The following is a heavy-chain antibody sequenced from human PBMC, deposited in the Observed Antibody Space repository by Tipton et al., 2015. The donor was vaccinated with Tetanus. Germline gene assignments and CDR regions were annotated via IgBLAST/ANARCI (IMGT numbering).Heavy chain of an antibody. Sequence: LRLSCTVSGGSTTDKKYYWGWIRQPPGKGLEWIASIYFEGSTYYNPSLKNRVTIAVDTAQNLFSLSLTSVTAADTAVYYCARHLYGYWFDPWGQGALVTVSS. CDR3: ARHLYGYWFDP. V-gene: IGHV4-39*01. CDR1: GGSTTDKKYY. D-gene: IGHD3-10*01. J-gene: IGHJ5*02. CDR2: IYFEGST.